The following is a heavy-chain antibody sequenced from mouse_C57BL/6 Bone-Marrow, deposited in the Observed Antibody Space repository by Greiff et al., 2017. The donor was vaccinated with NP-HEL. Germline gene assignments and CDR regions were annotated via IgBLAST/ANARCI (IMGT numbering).Heavy chain of an antibody. Sequence: EVHLVESEGGLVQPGSSMKLSCTASGFTFSDYYMAWVRQVPEKGLEWVANINYDGSSTYYLDSLKSRFIISRDNAKNILYLQMSSLKSEDTATYYCAREITTVVAYYWYFDVWGTGTTVTVSS. CDR3: AREITTVVAYYWYFDV. CDR2: INYDGSST. D-gene: IGHD1-1*01. CDR1: GFTFSDYY. V-gene: IGHV5-16*01. J-gene: IGHJ1*03.